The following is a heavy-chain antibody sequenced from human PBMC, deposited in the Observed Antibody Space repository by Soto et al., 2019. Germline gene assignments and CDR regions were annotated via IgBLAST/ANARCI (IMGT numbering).Heavy chain of an antibody. CDR1: GGTFSSYA. CDR2: IIPIFGTA. D-gene: IGHD2-21*02. V-gene: IGHV1-69*06. CDR3: ARDGKYCGGDCFLNWFDP. J-gene: IGHJ5*02. Sequence: SVKVSCKASGGTFSSYAISWVRQAPGQGLEWMGGIIPIFGTANYAQKFQGRVTITADKSTSTAYMELSSLRSEDTAVYYCARDGKYCGGDCFLNWFDPWGQGTLVTVSS.